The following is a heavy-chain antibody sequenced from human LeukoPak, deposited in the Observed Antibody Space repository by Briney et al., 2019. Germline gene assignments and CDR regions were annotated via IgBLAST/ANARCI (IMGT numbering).Heavy chain of an antibody. CDR2: ISGSGGST. CDR1: GFTFSSYA. J-gene: IGHJ4*02. V-gene: IGHV3-23*01. Sequence: PGGSLRLSCAASGFTFSSYAMSWVRQAPGKGPEWVSAISGSGGSTYYADSVKGRFTISRDNSKNTLYLQMNSLRAEDTAVYYCAKLARITIFGVVNSDFDYWGQGTLVTVSS. CDR3: AKLARITIFGVVNSDFDY. D-gene: IGHD3-3*01.